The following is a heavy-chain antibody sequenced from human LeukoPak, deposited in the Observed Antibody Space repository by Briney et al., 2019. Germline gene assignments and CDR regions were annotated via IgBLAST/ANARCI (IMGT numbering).Heavy chain of an antibody. CDR1: GFTFSNFL. V-gene: IGHV3-23*01. J-gene: IGHJ4*02. Sequence: GGSLRLSCAASGFTFSNFLMTWVRQAPGKGPEWVSAISGSGGDTYYADSGKGRFTISRDNSKNTLYLQMNSLRAEDTAVYYCAKKGATTGDFDYWGQGTLVIVSS. D-gene: IGHD1-26*01. CDR3: AKKGATTGDFDY. CDR2: ISGSGGDT.